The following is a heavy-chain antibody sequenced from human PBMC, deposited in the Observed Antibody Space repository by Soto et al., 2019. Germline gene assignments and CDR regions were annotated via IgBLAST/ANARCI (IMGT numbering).Heavy chain of an antibody. CDR3: ARGGRGSYYNSLGTFDP. V-gene: IGHV3-21*01. CDR2: ISSSSSYI. CDR1: GFTFSSYS. D-gene: IGHD3-10*01. Sequence: GGSLRLSCAASGFTFSSYSMNWVRQAPGKGLEWVSSISSSSSYIYYADSVKGRFTISRDNAKNSLYLQMNSLRAEDMAVDYCARGGRGSYYNSLGTFDPWGQGTLVTVSS. J-gene: IGHJ5*02.